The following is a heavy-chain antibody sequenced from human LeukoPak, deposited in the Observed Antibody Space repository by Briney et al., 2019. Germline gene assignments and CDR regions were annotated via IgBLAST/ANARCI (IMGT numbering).Heavy chain of an antibody. Sequence: ASVKVSCKASGYTFNNYDINWVRQATGQGLEWMGWINPNCGGTNYAQKFQGWVTMTRDTSISTAYMELSRLRSDDTAVYYCAREGTVTTSISYYYGMDVWGQGTTVTVSS. CDR2: INPNCGGT. J-gene: IGHJ6*02. V-gene: IGHV1-2*04. CDR1: GYTFNNYD. D-gene: IGHD4-17*01. CDR3: AREGTVTTSISYYYGMDV.